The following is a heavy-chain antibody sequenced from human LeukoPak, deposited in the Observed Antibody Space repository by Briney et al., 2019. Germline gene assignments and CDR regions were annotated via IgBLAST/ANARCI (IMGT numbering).Heavy chain of an antibody. D-gene: IGHD3-3*02. CDR1: GYTFTGYY. J-gene: IGHJ5*02. Sequence: ASVKVSCKASGYTFTGYYMHWVRQAPGQGLEWMGWINPNSGGTNYAQKFQGRVTMTRDTSISTAYMELSRLRSDDTAVYYCARDENLHFWSGHRIPYNWFDPWGQGTLVTVSS. CDR2: INPNSGGT. CDR3: ARDENLHFWSGHRIPYNWFDP. V-gene: IGHV1-2*02.